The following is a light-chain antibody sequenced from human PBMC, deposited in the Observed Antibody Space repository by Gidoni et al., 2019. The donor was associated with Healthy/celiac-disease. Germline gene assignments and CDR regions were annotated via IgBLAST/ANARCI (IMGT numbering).Light chain of an antibody. CDR2: EDN. J-gene: IGLJ2*01. V-gene: IGLV6-57*02. Sequence: NFMLTQSHPVSASRGKAVTMSCTGSRGSIASNYVQWYQQRPGSAPTTVIYEDNQRPSGVPSRFSGSIDSSSNSASLTISGLQTEDDADYYCQSYDSSNHVVFGGWTKLTVL. CDR1: RGSIASNY. CDR3: QSYDSSNHVV.